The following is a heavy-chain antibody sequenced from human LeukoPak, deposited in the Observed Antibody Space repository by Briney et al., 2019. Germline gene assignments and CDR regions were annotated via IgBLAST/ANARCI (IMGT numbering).Heavy chain of an antibody. V-gene: IGHV4-59*01. D-gene: IGHD7-27*01. J-gene: IGHJ3*02. CDR3: ARRENWGDSDAFDI. CDR2: IYYSGST. Sequence: SETLSLTCTVSGGSISSYYWSWIRQPPGKGLEWIGYIYYSGSTNYNPSLKSRVTISVDTSKNQFSLKLSSVTAADTAVYYCARRENWGDSDAFDIWGQGTMVTVSS. CDR1: GGSISSYY.